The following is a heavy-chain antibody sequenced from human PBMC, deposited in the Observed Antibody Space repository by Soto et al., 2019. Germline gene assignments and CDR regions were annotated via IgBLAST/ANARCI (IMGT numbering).Heavy chain of an antibody. D-gene: IGHD1-1*01. CDR2: VHISGHS. Sequence: QVHLQESGPGLVAPSGTLSLTCTLSGGSVRAPDWWYCVRQSPDKGLEWIAEVHISGHSNYNPSLRSRVSVSIDSSKNQFYLNLNSVTAADTAIYYCARVREGCSANNCYFDPWGQGTQVTISS. V-gene: IGHV4-4*02. CDR1: GGSVRAPDW. J-gene: IGHJ5*01. CDR3: ARVREGCSANNCYFDP.